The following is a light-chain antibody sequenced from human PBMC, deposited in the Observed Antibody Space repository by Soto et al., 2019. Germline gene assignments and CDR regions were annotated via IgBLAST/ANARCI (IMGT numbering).Light chain of an antibody. CDR3: QQYNNWPPIT. Sequence: IMMTQSPATLSVSPGERATLSCRASQSVSRSYLGWYQQKPGQAPRLLIYGASTRATGIPARFSGSGSGTEFTLTISSLQSEDFAVYYCQQYNNWPPITFGQGTRLEIK. CDR2: GAS. V-gene: IGKV3-15*01. J-gene: IGKJ5*01. CDR1: QSVSRSY.